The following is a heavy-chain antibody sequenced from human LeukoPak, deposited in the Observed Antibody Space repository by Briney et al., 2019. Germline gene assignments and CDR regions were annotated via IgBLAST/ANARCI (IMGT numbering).Heavy chain of an antibody. Sequence: ASVKVSCKASGYTFTGYYMHWVRQAPGQGLEWMGWINPNSGGTNYAQTFQGRVTMTRDTSISTAYMELRSLRSDDTAVYYCARGHYYDSSGYWFDPWGQGTLVTVSS. CDR2: INPNSGGT. CDR1: GYTFTGYY. J-gene: IGHJ5*02. D-gene: IGHD3-22*01. CDR3: ARGHYYDSSGYWFDP. V-gene: IGHV1-2*02.